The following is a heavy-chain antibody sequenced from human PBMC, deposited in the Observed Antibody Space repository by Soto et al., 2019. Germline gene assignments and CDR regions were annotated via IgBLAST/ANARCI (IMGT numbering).Heavy chain of an antibody. V-gene: IGHV1-2*02. CDR3: ARVRFFLVGGDPCDF. CDR2: INAGDGDT. D-gene: IGHD3-10*01. CDR1: GYTFTDHY. Sequence: QVQLVQSGAEVKKPGASVKVSCQVSGYTFTDHYLHWVRQAPGHGLEWMGWINAGDGDTNYAQKFQGRIYMTRDTSIKTAYLELSRLTSVDTAVYYCARVRFFLVGGDPCDFWGQGTLVSVSS. J-gene: IGHJ4*02.